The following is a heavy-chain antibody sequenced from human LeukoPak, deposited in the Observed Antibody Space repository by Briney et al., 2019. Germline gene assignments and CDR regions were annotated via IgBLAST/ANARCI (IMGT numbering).Heavy chain of an antibody. J-gene: IGHJ4*02. Sequence: PSETLSLTCIVSGGSISSYYWSWIRQPPGKGLEWIGYIYYSGSTNYNPSLKSRVTISVDTSKNQFSLKLSSVTAADTAVYYCARDYRYSSGWDLLDYWGQGTLVTVSS. V-gene: IGHV4-59*01. D-gene: IGHD6-19*01. CDR3: ARDYRYSSGWDLLDY. CDR2: IYYSGST. CDR1: GGSISSYY.